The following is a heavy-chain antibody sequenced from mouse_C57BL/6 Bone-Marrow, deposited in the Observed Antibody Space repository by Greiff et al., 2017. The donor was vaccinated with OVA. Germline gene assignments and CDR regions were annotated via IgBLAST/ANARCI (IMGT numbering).Heavy chain of an antibody. J-gene: IGHJ2*01. Sequence: QVQLQQPGAELVKPGASVKMSCKASGYTFTSYWITWVKQRPGQGLEWIGDIYPGSGSTNYNEKFKSKATLTVDTSSSTAYMQLSSLTSEDSAVYYCARRGTTVVEGDYWGQGTTLTVSS. CDR3: ARRGTTVVEGDY. V-gene: IGHV1-55*01. D-gene: IGHD1-1*01. CDR2: IYPGSGST. CDR1: GYTFTSYW.